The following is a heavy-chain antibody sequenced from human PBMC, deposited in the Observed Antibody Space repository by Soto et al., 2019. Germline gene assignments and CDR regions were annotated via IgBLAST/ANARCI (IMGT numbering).Heavy chain of an antibody. CDR1: GGSINSPNW. D-gene: IGHD6-19*01. J-gene: IGHJ4*02. Sequence: QVQLQESGPGLVKPSGTLSLTCAVSGGSINSPNWWNWVRQPPGKGLEWIGEIHHSGSSNYNPSLKSRLTLSVDKSKNELSLKLNSVTAADTAVYYCGRAYSSGSPIDSWRQGTLVTVSS. CDR2: IHHSGSS. CDR3: GRAYSSGSPIDS. V-gene: IGHV4-4*02.